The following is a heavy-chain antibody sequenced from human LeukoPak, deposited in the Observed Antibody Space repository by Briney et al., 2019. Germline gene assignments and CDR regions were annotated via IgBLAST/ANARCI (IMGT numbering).Heavy chain of an antibody. V-gene: IGHV4-34*01. D-gene: IGHD1-1*01. CDR2: IDHRGDT. CDR1: GGSFSRYY. J-gene: IGHJ4*03. Sequence: PSETLSLTCAVYGGSFSRYYWSWIRQSPGKGLEWIAEIDHRGDTNYNPSVKSRVTISVDTSKNQFSLKVTSLTAADTAVYYCARGPTISETGYFDYWGQGTPVTVSP. CDR3: ARGPTISETGYFDY.